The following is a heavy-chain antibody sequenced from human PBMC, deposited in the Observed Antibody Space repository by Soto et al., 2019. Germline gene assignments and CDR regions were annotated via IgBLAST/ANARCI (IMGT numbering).Heavy chain of an antibody. CDR1: GGSFSGYY. D-gene: IGHD4-4*01. Sequence: SESLSLTCAAYGGSFSGYYWSWIRQAPGKGLEWIGAINHSGSTKYTPSLKSRVTISVDTSNNQFSLKQSSETAADTAVYYCAGRPSNYVLWWFDPWGHGTLVTVSS. V-gene: IGHV4-34*01. J-gene: IGHJ5*02. CDR3: AGRPSNYVLWWFDP. CDR2: INHSGST.